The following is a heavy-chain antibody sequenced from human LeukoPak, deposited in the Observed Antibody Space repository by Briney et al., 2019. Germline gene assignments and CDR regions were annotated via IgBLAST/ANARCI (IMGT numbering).Heavy chain of an antibody. CDR3: ARVIRSGWEGELSD. CDR2: ISSDGSTT. CDR1: GFTFSSYW. V-gene: IGHV3-74*01. D-gene: IGHD6-25*01. Sequence: GGSLRLSCAASGFTFSSYWMHWVRPAPGKGLVWVSRISSDGSTTNYAGSVKGRFTISRDNAKNILYLQMNSLRAEDTAVYYCARVIRSGWEGELSDWGQGTLVTVSS. J-gene: IGHJ4*02.